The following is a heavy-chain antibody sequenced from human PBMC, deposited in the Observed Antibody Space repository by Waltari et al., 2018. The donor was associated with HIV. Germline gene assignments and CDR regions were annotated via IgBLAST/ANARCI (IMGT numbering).Heavy chain of an antibody. CDR3: ARDSPRLSGTSRFDY. CDR2: ISSSSSHI. CDR1: GFTFTSYS. V-gene: IGHV3-21*02. J-gene: IGHJ4*02. Sequence: EVRLVESGGGLVKPGGSLRLSCEAPGFTFTSYSLTCVGQAPGKGLEWVSFISSSSSHIYYTDSLKGRFTISRDNAKNSLYLQMNSLRADDTAIYYCARDSPRLSGTSRFDYWGRGTLVTVSS. D-gene: IGHD1-7*01.